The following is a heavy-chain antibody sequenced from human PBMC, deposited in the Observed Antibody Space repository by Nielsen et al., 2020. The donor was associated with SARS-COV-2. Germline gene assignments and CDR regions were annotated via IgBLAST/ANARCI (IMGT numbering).Heavy chain of an antibody. CDR1: GFTFSSYW. J-gene: IGHJ6*02. D-gene: IGHD2-15*01. Sequence: GGSLRLSCAASGFTFSSYWMSWVRQTPGKGLEWVANIKEDGSETYYVDSVKGRFSISRDNAKNSLYLQMNSLRVEDTAVYYCARDSVAATGQIYFYGFDVWGQGTTVTVSS. V-gene: IGHV3-7*03. CDR2: IKEDGSET. CDR3: ARDSVAATGQIYFYGFDV.